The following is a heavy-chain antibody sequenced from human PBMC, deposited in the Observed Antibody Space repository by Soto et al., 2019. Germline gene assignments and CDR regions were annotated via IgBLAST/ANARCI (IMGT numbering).Heavy chain of an antibody. CDR3: ARPLPGSPFYY. V-gene: IGHV1-18*01. J-gene: IGHJ4*02. CDR2: ISAYNGNT. Sequence: QVQLVQSGAEVKKPGASVKVSCKASGYTFTSSGISWVRQAPGQGLGWMGWISAYNGNTIYAQKLHGRVTKITDTATSTAEMQLSSLRSDDTAVYYCARPLPGSPFYYWGQGTLVTVSS. CDR1: GYTFTSSG. D-gene: IGHD3-10*01.